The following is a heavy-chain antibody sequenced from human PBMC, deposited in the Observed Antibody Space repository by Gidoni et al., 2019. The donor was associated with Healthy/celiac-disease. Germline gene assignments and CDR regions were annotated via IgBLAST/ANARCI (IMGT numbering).Heavy chain of an antibody. Sequence: EVQLVESGGGLVQPGGSLRLSCAASGFTFSSYEMNWVRQAPGKGLEWVSYISSSGSTIYYADSVKGLFTISRDNAKNSLYLQMNSLRAEDTAVYYCARGTTVTNYRGLYYYYGMDVWGQGTTVTVSS. CDR2: ISSSGSTI. CDR1: GFTFSSYE. V-gene: IGHV3-48*03. J-gene: IGHJ6*02. CDR3: ARGTTVTNYRGLYYYYGMDV. D-gene: IGHD4-17*01.